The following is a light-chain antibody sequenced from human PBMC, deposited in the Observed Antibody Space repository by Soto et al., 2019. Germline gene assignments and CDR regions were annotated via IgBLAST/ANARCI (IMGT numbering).Light chain of an antibody. CDR1: RTINTY. J-gene: IGKJ4*01. V-gene: IGKV1-39*01. CDR2: GAS. CDR3: QQTYSDIS. Sequence: DVRMTQSPSSLSASVGDTITITCRASRTINTYLNWFQQKPGEPPRLLIYGASTFHDGVPSRFSGSGSGADFTLTISGLQPEDFASYHCQQTYSDISFGARTKV.